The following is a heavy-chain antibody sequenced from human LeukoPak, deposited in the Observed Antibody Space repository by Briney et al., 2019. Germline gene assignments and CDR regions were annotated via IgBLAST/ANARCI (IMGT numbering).Heavy chain of an antibody. D-gene: IGHD7-27*01. V-gene: IGHV3-23*01. CDR1: GFIFSSYA. CDR2: ISGSGGST. CDR3: ARRNWGSTFDY. J-gene: IGHJ4*02. Sequence: GGSLGLSCAASGFIFSSYAMSWVRQAPGKGLEWVSAISGSGGSTYYADSVKGRFTISRDNSKNTLYLQMNSLRAEDTAEYYCARRNWGSTFDYWGQGTLVTVSS.